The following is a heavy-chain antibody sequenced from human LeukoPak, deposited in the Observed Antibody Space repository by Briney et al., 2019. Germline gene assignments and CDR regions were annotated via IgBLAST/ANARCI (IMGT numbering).Heavy chain of an antibody. CDR2: INHSGST. J-gene: IGHJ5*02. CDR3: ARRRRYFDP. V-gene: IGHV4-34*01. Sequence: PSETLSLTCAVYGVSFSGYYWSWIRQPPGKGLEWIGEINHSGSTNYNPSLKSRVTISVDTSKNQCSLKMSSVNAADTAVYYCARRRRYFDPWGQGTLVTVSS. D-gene: IGHD5-18*01. CDR1: GVSFSGYY.